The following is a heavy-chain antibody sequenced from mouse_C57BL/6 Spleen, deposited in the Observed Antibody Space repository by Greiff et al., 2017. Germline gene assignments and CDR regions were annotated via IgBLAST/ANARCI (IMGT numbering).Heavy chain of an antibody. V-gene: IGHV1-52*01. CDR2: IDPSDSET. J-gene: IGHJ1*03. CDR1: GYTFTSYW. CDR3: ARAYGSSPLNFDV. D-gene: IGHD1-1*01. Sequence: QVQLKQPGAELVRPGSSVKLSCKASGYTFTSYWMHWVKQRPIQGLEWIGNIDPSDSETHYNQKFKDKATLTVDKSSSTAYMQLSSLTSEDSAVYYCARAYGSSPLNFDVWGTGTTVTVSS.